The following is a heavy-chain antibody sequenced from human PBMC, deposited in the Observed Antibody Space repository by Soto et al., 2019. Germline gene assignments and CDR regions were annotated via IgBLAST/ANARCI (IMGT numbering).Heavy chain of an antibody. V-gene: IGHV4-34*01. CDR1: GGSFSGYY. Sequence: SETLSLTCAVYGGSFSGYYWTWIRQPPGKGLEWFGEISHSGATNYNPSLKSRVTISEDTSKNQVSLKVTSVTAADTAVFYCARGNHYYGMDVWGQGTTVTVSS. CDR2: ISHSGAT. CDR3: ARGNHYYGMDV. J-gene: IGHJ6*02.